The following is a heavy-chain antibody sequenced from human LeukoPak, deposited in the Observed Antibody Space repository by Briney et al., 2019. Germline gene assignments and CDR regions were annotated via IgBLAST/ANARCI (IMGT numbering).Heavy chain of an antibody. J-gene: IGHJ3*02. CDR3: ARARPRYSSSWYGDDAFDI. Sequence: SETLSLTCAVYGGSFSGYYWSWIRQPPGKGLEWIGEINHSGSTNYNPSLKSRVTISVDTSKNQFSLKLSSVTAADTAVYYCARARPRYSSSWYGDDAFDIWGQGTMVTVSS. D-gene: IGHD6-13*01. CDR2: INHSGST. V-gene: IGHV4-34*01. CDR1: GGSFSGYY.